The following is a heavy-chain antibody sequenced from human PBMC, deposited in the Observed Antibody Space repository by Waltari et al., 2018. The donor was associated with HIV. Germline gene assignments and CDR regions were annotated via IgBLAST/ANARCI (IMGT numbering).Heavy chain of an antibody. D-gene: IGHD3-22*01. V-gene: IGHV4-38-2*01. Sequence: QVRLQESGPGLVKPSETLSLTCAVAGDSVNSVYYWGWIRPPPGTGLEWIGSGHHVGSTSSNPSGRNRLTIRLATSKTLLSLKLRPVTAADAAVYCWARILRGYYASSGNFLSRREDWYCDLWGRGTLIAVSS. CDR3: ARILRGYYASSGNFLSRREDWYCDL. J-gene: IGHJ2*01. CDR1: GDSVNSVYY. CDR2: GHHVGST.